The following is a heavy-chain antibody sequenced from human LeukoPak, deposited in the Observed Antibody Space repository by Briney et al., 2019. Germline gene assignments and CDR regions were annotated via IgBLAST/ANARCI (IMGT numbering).Heavy chain of an antibody. Sequence: GGSLRLSCAASGFTFSSYAMSWVRQAPGKGLEWVSSISGSGGSTYYADSVKGRFTISRDNSKNTLYLQMNSLRAEDTAVYYCAKVRGYSSSGYFDYWGQGTLVTVSS. CDR1: GFTFSSYA. CDR3: AKVRGYSSSGYFDY. V-gene: IGHV3-23*01. D-gene: IGHD6-13*01. CDR2: ISGSGGST. J-gene: IGHJ4*02.